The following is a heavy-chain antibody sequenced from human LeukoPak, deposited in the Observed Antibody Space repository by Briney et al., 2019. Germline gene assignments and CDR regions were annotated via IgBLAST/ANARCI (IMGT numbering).Heavy chain of an antibody. Sequence: GRSLRLSCAASGFTFSSYAMHWVRQAPGKGLEWVAVISYDGSNKYYADSVKGRFTISRDNSKNTLYLQMNSLRAEDTAVYYCARDLLVRGVIDYWGQGTLVTVSP. CDR2: ISYDGSNK. CDR3: ARDLLVRGVIDY. V-gene: IGHV3-30*04. CDR1: GFTFSSYA. J-gene: IGHJ4*02. D-gene: IGHD3-10*01.